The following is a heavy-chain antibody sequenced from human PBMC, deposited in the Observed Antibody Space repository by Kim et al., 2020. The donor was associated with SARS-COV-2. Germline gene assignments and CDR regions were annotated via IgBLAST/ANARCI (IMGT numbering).Heavy chain of an antibody. CDR1: GFTFSDYY. J-gene: IGHJ6*02. Sequence: GGSLRLSCAASGFTFSDYYMSWIRQAPGKGLEWVSYISSSSSYTNYADSVKGRFTISRDNAKNSLYLQMNSLRAEDTAMYYCARGDYGDYDVKASNYYGMDVWGQGTTVTVSS. V-gene: IGHV3-11*06. D-gene: IGHD4-17*01. CDR3: ARGDYGDYDVKASNYYGMDV. CDR2: ISSSSSYT.